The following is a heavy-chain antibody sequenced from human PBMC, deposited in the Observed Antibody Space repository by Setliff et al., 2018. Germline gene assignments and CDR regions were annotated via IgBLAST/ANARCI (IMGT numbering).Heavy chain of an antibody. V-gene: IGHV4-4*08. CDR2: IYTSGST. Sequence: SETLSLTCNVSGDSINENHWTWIRQPPGKGLEWIGYIYTSGSTNYNPSLKSRVTISLDMSKNQFSLKLTSVTAADTAMYYCAKGAGWYASWGQGTLVTVSS. J-gene: IGHJ5*01. D-gene: IGHD6-19*01. CDR3: AKGAGWYAS. CDR1: GDSINENH.